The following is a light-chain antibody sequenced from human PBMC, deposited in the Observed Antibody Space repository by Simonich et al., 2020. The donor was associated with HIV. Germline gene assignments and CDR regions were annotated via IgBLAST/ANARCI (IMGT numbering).Light chain of an antibody. J-gene: IGKJ4*01. CDR3: QQYYTTPLT. CDR2: WAS. Sequence: DIVMTQSPDSLAVSLGERATINCKSSQSVLYSSKNKNYLAWYQQKAGQPPKLLIDWASTRESGVPDRFSGSGSGTDFTLTISSLQAEDVAVYYCQQYYTTPLTFGGGTKVEIK. V-gene: IGKV4-1*01. CDR1: QSVLYSSKNKNY.